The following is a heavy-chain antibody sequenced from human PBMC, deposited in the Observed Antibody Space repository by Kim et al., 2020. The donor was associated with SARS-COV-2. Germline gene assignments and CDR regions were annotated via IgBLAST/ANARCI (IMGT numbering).Heavy chain of an antibody. Sequence: GASLKISCKGSGYSFTSYWIGWVRQMPGKGLEWMGIIYPGDSDTRYSPSFQGQVTISADKSIRTAYLQWSSLKASDTAMYYCARHTGRGNYYYYGMDVWGQGTTVHVSS. CDR3: ARHTGRGNYYYYGMDV. D-gene: IGHD3-10*01. J-gene: IGHJ6*02. CDR1: GYSFTSYW. V-gene: IGHV5-51*01. CDR2: IYPGDSDT.